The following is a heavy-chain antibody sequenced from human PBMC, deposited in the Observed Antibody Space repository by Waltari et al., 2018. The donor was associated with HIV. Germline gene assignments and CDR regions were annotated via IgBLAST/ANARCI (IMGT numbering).Heavy chain of an antibody. CDR3: TTTLHDYGPPTAIHYYYFGMDV. Sequence: EVRLVESGGGLVQPGGSLKLSCAASGFIFSGSAMHWVRQASGKGLEWVGRIRSKTNNYATAYGASVQGRFTISRDDSKNTAYLQMNSLKTEDTAVYFCTTTLHDYGPPTAIHYYYFGMDVWGQGTTVTVSS. D-gene: IGHD4-17*01. V-gene: IGHV3-73*01. J-gene: IGHJ6*02. CDR1: GFIFSGSA. CDR2: IRSKTNNYAT.